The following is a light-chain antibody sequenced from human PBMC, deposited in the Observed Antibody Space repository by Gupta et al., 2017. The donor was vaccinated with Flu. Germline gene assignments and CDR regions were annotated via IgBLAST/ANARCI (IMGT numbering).Light chain of an antibody. Sequence: QPVLPQPPFAAATPAQRVTISCNGNSSNIGSNNVNWYHQVPGTAPQLLIFGNSQQPSGVPDRFSGSKSGTSASLAISGLQSEDEDDYYCAAWDDSLNGHYVFGTGTKVT. J-gene: IGLJ1*01. V-gene: IGLV1-44*01. CDR3: AAWDDSLNGHYV. CDR1: SSNIGSNN. CDR2: GNS.